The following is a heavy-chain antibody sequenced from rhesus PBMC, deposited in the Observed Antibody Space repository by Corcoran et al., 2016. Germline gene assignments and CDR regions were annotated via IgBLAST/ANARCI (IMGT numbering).Heavy chain of an antibody. CDR2: FSGSGGST. Sequence: QLQLQESGPGLVKPSETLSLTCAVSGGSISSNYWSWIRQPPGKGLEWIGRFSGSGGSTAYNPSLKSRVTLSPDTSKNQFSLQLSSVTAADTAVYYCARGERLVNEYFEFWGQGALVTVSS. V-gene: IGHV4-173*01. CDR1: GGSISSNY. D-gene: IGHD6S26*01. J-gene: IGHJ1*01. CDR3: ARGERLVNEYFEF.